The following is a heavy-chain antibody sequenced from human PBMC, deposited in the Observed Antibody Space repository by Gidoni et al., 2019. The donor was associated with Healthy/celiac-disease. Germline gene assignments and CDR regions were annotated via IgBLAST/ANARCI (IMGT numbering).Heavy chain of an antibody. Sequence: QVQLVESGGGVVQPGRSLRLSCAASGFTFSSYGMHWVRQAPGKGLVWVAVISYDGSNKYYADSVKGRFTISRDNSKNTLYLQMNSLRAEDTAVYYCAKGKYYYDSSGLNYWGQGTLVTVSS. CDR2: ISYDGSNK. J-gene: IGHJ4*02. CDR3: AKGKYYYDSSGLNY. V-gene: IGHV3-30*18. D-gene: IGHD3-22*01. CDR1: GFTFSSYG.